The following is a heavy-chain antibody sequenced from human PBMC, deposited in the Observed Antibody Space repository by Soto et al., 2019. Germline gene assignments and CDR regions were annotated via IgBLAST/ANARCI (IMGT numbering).Heavy chain of an antibody. J-gene: IGHJ4*02. CDR3: ARDKGSGGCSSWYSVVGGY. CDR2: INAGNGNT. V-gene: IGHV1-3*01. CDR1: GYTFTSYA. Sequence: QVQLVQSGAEVKKPGASVKVSCKASGYTFTSYAMHWVRQAPGQRLEWMGWINAGNGNTKYSQKFQGRVTITRDTSESTAYMELSSLRSEDTAVYYCARDKGSGGCSSWYSVVGGYWGQGTLVTVSS. D-gene: IGHD6-13*01.